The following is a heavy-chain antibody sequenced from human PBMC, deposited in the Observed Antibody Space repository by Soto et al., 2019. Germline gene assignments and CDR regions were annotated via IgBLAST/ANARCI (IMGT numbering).Heavy chain of an antibody. Sequence: GGSLRLSCAASGFTFSSYGMHWVRQAPGKGLEWVAVIWYDGSNKYYADSVKGRFTISRDNSKNTLYLQMNSLRAEDTAVYYCARDLYYGSGVKPGWGQGTLVTVSS. CDR3: ARDLYYGSGVKPG. D-gene: IGHD3-10*01. CDR2: IWYDGSNK. CDR1: GFTFSSYG. V-gene: IGHV3-33*01. J-gene: IGHJ4*02.